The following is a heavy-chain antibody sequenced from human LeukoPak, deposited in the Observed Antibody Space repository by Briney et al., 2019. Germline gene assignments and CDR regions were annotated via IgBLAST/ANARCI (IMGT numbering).Heavy chain of an antibody. CDR1: GYTFTGYY. Sequence: ASVKVSFKASGYTFTGYYMHWVRQAPGQGLEWMGWINPNSGGTNYAQKFQGRVTMTRDTSISTAYMELSRLRSDDTAVYYCAREYSSLVNWFDPWGQGTLVTVSS. J-gene: IGHJ5*02. CDR3: AREYSSLVNWFDP. D-gene: IGHD6-6*01. CDR2: INPNSGGT. V-gene: IGHV1-2*02.